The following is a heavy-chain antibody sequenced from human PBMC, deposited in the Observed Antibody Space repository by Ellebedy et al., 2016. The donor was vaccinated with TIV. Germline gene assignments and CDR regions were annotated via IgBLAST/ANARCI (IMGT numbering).Heavy chain of an antibody. J-gene: IGHJ4*02. D-gene: IGHD1-26*01. CDR1: GGSISSSSYY. V-gene: IGHV4-61*05. Sequence: MPSETLSLTCTVSGGSISSSSYYWSWIRQPPGKGLEWIGYIYYSGSTNYNPSLTSRVTISVDTSKNQFSLKLSSVTAADTAVYYCARRGKWEPTDYWGQGTLVTVSS. CDR2: IYYSGST. CDR3: ARRGKWEPTDY.